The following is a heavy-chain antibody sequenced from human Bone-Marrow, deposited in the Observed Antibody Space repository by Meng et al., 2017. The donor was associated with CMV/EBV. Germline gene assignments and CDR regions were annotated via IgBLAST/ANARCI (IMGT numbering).Heavy chain of an antibody. J-gene: IGHJ6*02. V-gene: IGHV3-30-3*01. D-gene: IGHD3-22*01. CDR3: ARERVSAYDSSGYLRYYYYYYGMDV. CDR2: ISYDGSNK. Sequence: LSLTCAASGFTFSSYAMHWVRQAPGKGLEWVAVISYDGSNKYYADSVKGRFTISRDNSKNTLYLQMNSLRAEDTAVYYCARERVSAYDSSGYLRYYYYYYGMDVWGQGTTVTVSS. CDR1: GFTFSSYA.